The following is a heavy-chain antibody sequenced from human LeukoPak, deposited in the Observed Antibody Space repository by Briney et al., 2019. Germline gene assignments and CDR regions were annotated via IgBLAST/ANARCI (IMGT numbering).Heavy chain of an antibody. V-gene: IGHV4-39*01. CDR2: IYYSGST. CDR3: ARHPYSSFFDP. CDR1: GFTFSSYI. J-gene: IGHJ5*02. Sequence: GSLRLSCAVSGFTFSSYIMNWIRQPPGKGLEWIGSIYYSGSTYYNPSLKSRVTISVDTSKNQFSLKLSSVTAADTAVYYCARHPYSSFFDPWGQGTLVTVSS. D-gene: IGHD6-6*01.